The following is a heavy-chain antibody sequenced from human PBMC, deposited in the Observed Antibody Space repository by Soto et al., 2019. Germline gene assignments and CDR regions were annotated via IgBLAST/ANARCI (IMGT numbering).Heavy chain of an antibody. Sequence: QVQLVQSGAEVKKPGASVKISCKASGYTFTSYYMHWVRQAPGQGLEWMGIINPSGGSTNYAQKLTGRVAMTRDTSTSTVYMELNSLSSEDTAVYYCARPPYPGCINAVCYPLDYWGQGTLVTVSS. CDR2: INPSGGST. V-gene: IGHV1-46*01. J-gene: IGHJ4*02. CDR1: GYTFTSYY. CDR3: ARPPYPGCINAVCYPLDY. D-gene: IGHD2-8*01.